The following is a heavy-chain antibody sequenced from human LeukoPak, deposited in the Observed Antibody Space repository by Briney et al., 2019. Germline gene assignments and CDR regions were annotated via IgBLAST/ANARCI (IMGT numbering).Heavy chain of an antibody. Sequence: SQTLSLTCTVSGGSISSGSYYWSWIRQPAGKGLEWIGRIYTSGSTNYNPSLKSRVTISVDTSKNQFSLKLSSVTAADTAVYYCARDLYGGRYYFDYWGQGTLVTVSS. V-gene: IGHV4-61*02. CDR2: IYTSGST. D-gene: IGHD4-23*01. CDR3: ARDLYGGRYYFDY. CDR1: GGSISSGSYY. J-gene: IGHJ4*02.